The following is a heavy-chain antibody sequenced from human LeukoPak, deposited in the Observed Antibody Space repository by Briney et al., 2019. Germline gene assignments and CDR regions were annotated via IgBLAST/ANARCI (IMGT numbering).Heavy chain of an antibody. CDR2: ISSSSSYI. CDR1: GFTFSSYS. CDR3: ARDSGRVGAGNY. D-gene: IGHD1-26*01. Sequence: GGSLRLSCAASGFTFSSYSMNWVRQAPGKGLEWVSSISSSSSYIYYADSVKGRFTISRDNAKNSLYLQMNSLRAEDTAVYYCARDSGRVGAGNYWGQGTLVTVSS. V-gene: IGHV3-21*01. J-gene: IGHJ4*02.